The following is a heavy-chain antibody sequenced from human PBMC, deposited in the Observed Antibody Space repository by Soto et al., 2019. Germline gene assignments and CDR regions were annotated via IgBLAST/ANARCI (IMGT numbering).Heavy chain of an antibody. J-gene: IGHJ4*02. D-gene: IGHD2-15*01. CDR2: IRSSSSYI. V-gene: IGHV3-21*01. Sequence: PVGSLGLSWAASGITVRSYTITWVRQAPGKGLEWVSSIRSSSSYIYYADSVKGRFTISRDNAKNSLYLQMNSLRAEDTAVYYCARGSSLRYYFDYWGKGSLVTVTS. CDR1: GITVRSYT. CDR3: ARGSSLRYYFDY.